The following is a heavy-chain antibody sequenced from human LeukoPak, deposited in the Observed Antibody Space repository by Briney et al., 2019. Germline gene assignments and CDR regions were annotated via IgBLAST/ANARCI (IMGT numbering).Heavy chain of an antibody. D-gene: IGHD3-22*01. CDR2: VNTVATYI. Sequence: GGCPRLSCAASGFTFTRFSLYWVRHALRKGREWVSHVNTVATYIYYADSVRGRFTISRDNAKNSVYLQMDSLRAEDTGVYYCARLRRNGDSGGFYYYYDYWGQGTLVTVSS. CDR1: GFTFTRFS. V-gene: IGHV3-21*05. J-gene: IGHJ4*02. CDR3: ARLRRNGDSGGFYYYYDY.